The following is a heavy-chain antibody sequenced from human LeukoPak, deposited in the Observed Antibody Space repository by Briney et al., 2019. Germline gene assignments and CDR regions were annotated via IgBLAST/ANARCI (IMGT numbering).Heavy chain of an antibody. CDR2: FDPANGRK. CDR3: GADGCSGGICYASFDL. Sequence: SVKASCKLSGNTLTEVSMHWVRQAPGKGLQWIGGFDPANGRKIFAQPIQGTVTMTEDKTTDTAYKESNSLRSEGTAVYYWGADGCSGGICYASFDLWGHGTLVIVSS. V-gene: IGHV1-24*01. J-gene: IGHJ2*01. D-gene: IGHD2-15*01. CDR1: GNTLTEVS.